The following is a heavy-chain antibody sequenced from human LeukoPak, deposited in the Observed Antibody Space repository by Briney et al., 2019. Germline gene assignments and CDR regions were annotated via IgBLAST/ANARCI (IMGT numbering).Heavy chain of an antibody. V-gene: IGHV3-21*04. CDR1: GCTFSSYS. D-gene: IGHD2-15*01. CDR2: ISSSSSYI. CDR3: ARVGCSGGSCYDFDY. J-gene: IGHJ4*02. Sequence: GGSLRLSCAASGCTFSSYSMNWVRQAPGQGLEWISSISSSSSYIYYADSVKGRFTISRDNAKNSLYMQMNSLKAEDTAVYYCARVGCSGGSCYDFDYWGQGTLVTVSS.